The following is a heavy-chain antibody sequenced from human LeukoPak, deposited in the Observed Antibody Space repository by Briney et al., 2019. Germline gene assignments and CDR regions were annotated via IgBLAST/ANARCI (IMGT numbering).Heavy chain of an antibody. CDR1: GFTFSNYN. V-gene: IGHV3-21*01. CDR2: ITSSGTYI. J-gene: IGHJ4*02. D-gene: IGHD3-9*01. CDR3: ARDPYYDILTGSLVTYFDY. Sequence: GGSLRLSCAASGFTFSNYNMNWVRQAPGKVLEWVSSITSSGTYIFYADSVKGRFTISRDNAKNSLYLQMNSLGPEDTAVYYCARDPYYDILTGSLVTYFDYWGQGTLVTVSS.